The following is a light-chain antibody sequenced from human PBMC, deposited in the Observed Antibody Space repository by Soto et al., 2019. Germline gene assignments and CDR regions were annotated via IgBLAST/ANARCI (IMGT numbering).Light chain of an antibody. CDR3: QQYNNWPPWT. CDR2: GAS. CDR1: QTVSSN. V-gene: IGKV3-15*01. Sequence: EIVMTQSPATLSVSPGESATLSCRASQTVSSNLAWYQQKPGQAPRLLIYGASTRATGMPARFSGSGSGTEFTLTISSLQSEDYAVYYCQQYNNWPPWTFCQGTKVEVK. J-gene: IGKJ1*01.